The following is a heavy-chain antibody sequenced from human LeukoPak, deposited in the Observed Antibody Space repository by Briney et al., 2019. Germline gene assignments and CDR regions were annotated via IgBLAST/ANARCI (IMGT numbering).Heavy chain of an antibody. J-gene: IGHJ5*02. CDR3: ARDEFDP. V-gene: IGHV3-7*01. CDR1: GFTFSNYW. Sequence: GESLRLSCAASGFTFSNYWMSWVRQAPGKGLEWVANIKQDGSEKYYVDSVKGRFTISRDNAKNSLYLQMNSLRAEDTAVYYCARDEFDPWGQGTLVTVSS. CDR2: IKQDGSEK.